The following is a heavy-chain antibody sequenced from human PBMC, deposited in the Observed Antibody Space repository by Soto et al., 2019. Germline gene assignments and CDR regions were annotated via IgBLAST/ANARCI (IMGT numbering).Heavy chain of an antibody. Sequence: QVQLVQSGAEVKKPGASVKVSCKASGYTFTSYDISWVRQAPGQGLEWMGWMSTSNGNTNYAQKLQGRVTMTTDTSTSTANMELRSLRPDDTAVYFCARDRNGVDPWGQGTLVTVSS. CDR1: GYTFTSYD. J-gene: IGHJ5*02. CDR2: MSTSNGNT. CDR3: ARDRNGVDP. V-gene: IGHV1-18*01.